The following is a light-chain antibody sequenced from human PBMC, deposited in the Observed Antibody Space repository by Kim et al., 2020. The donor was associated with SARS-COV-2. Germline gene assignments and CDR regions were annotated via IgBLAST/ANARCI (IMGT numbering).Light chain of an antibody. Sequence: AYVGDRVTITCRASQGINNWLAWYQQKPGQGPKLLIYATSRLQSGVSSRFSGSGSGTDFTLTISSLQPEDVATYHCQQANSFPLTFGGGTKVDIK. CDR3: QQANSFPLT. CDR2: ATS. V-gene: IGKV1-12*01. J-gene: IGKJ4*01. CDR1: QGINNW.